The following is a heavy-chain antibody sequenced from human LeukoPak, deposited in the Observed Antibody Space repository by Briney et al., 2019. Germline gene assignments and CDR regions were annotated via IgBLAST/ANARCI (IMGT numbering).Heavy chain of an antibody. D-gene: IGHD6-19*01. CDR1: GYTFTSYY. J-gene: IGHJ3*02. CDR2: INPSGGST. CDR3: ASGIAVAGIYRAFDI. V-gene: IGHV1-46*01. Sequence: GASVKVSCKASGYTFTSYYMHWVRQAPGQGLEWMGIINPSGGSTSNAQKFQGRVTMTRDTSTSTVYMELSSLRSEDTAVYYCASGIAVAGIYRAFDIWGQGTMVTVSS.